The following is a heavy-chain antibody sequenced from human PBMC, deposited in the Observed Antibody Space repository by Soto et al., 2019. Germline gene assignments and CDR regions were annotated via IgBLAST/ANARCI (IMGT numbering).Heavy chain of an antibody. CDR2: INHSGSA. CDR1: GGSFTGYS. Sequence: QVQLQQWGAGLLKPSETLSLTCGVYGGSFTGYSWTWIRQSPRKGLEWIGQINHSGSAIYNPSLKSRITISLLTSTTQFSLDLSSVTAAATAVYYCARGLFSENFYSGGWYFFDSWGQGTLVTVSS. CDR3: ARGLFSENFYSGGWYFFDS. J-gene: IGHJ4*02. D-gene: IGHD1-26*01. V-gene: IGHV4-34*01.